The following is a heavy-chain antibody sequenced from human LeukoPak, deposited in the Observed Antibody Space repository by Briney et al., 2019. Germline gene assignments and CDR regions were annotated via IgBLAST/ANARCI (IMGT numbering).Heavy chain of an antibody. Sequence: SVKVSCKASGGTFSSYAISWVRQAPGQGLEWMGGIIPIFGTANYAQKFQGRVTITTGESTSTAYMELSSLRSEDTAVYYCARLGCSSTSCYRDYYMDVWGKGTTVTVSS. D-gene: IGHD2-2*01. CDR3: ARLGCSSTSCYRDYYMDV. CDR1: GGTFSSYA. J-gene: IGHJ6*03. V-gene: IGHV1-69*05. CDR2: IIPIFGTA.